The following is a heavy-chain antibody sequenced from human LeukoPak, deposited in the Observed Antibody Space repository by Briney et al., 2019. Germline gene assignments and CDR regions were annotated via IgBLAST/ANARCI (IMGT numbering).Heavy chain of an antibody. V-gene: IGHV5-51*01. Sequence: GESLKISCKGSGYKFTNYWIAWVRQMPGQGLEWLGIIYPRDSDTRYSPSFQGQVSISVDTSIDTAYLQWSSVKASDTAMYYCARHESGGSSWYDYWGQGTLVTVSS. CDR1: GYKFTNYW. CDR3: ARHESGGSSWYDY. CDR2: IYPRDSDT. D-gene: IGHD6-13*01. J-gene: IGHJ4*02.